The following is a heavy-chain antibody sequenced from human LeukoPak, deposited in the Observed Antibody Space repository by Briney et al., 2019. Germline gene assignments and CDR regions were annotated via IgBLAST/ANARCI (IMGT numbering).Heavy chain of an antibody. CDR3: AREGRRLRFLEWLLRPNWFDP. CDR1: GYTFTSSY. D-gene: IGHD3-3*01. V-gene: IGHV1-46*01. J-gene: IGHJ5*02. CDR2: INPSGGST. Sequence: ASVKVSCKASGYTFTSSYMHWVRQAPGQGLEWMGIINPSGGSTSYAQKFQGRVTMTRDMSTSTVYMELSSLRSEDTAVYYCAREGRRLRFLEWLLRPNWFDPWGQGTLVTVSS.